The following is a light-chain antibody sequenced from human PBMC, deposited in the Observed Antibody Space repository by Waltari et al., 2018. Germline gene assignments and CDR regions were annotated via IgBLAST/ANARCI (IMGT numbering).Light chain of an antibody. CDR3: QQYYRSPPYT. CDR1: QNVDNN. V-gene: IGKV3-15*01. Sequence: EIVMTQSPATLPVSPGERVTLSCRASQNVDNNLAWLQHKHGQAPRLLNFDSSTRATGVPARFSGAGYGTGFTLTISSLQSEDFAIYYCQQYYRSPPYTFGQGTQLEIK. CDR2: DSS. J-gene: IGKJ2*01.